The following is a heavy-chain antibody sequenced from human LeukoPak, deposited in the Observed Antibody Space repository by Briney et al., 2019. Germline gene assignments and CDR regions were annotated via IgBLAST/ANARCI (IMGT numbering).Heavy chain of an antibody. CDR2: IRYDGSNK. Sequence: GGSLKLSCAASGFTFSSYGMHWVRQAPGKGLEWVAFIRYDGSNKYYADSVKGRCTISRDNSKNTLYLQMNSLRAEDTAVYYCAKDPNSNYDYVWGSFGFDYWGQGTLVTVSS. CDR1: GFTFSSYG. CDR3: AKDPNSNYDYVWGSFGFDY. D-gene: IGHD3-16*01. V-gene: IGHV3-30*02. J-gene: IGHJ4*02.